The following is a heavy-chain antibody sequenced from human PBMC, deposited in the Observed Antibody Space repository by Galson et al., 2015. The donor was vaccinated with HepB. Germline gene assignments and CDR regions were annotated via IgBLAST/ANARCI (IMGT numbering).Heavy chain of an antibody. V-gene: IGHV3-72*01. Sequence: SLRLSCAASGFTFSDHYMDWVRQAPGKGLEWVGRTRNKANSYTTEYAASVKGRFTISRDDSKNSLYLQMNSLKTEDTAVYYCARELTVTKWPRRYDAFDIWGQGTMVTVSS. J-gene: IGHJ3*02. CDR3: ARELTVTKWPRRYDAFDI. CDR1: GFTFSDHY. D-gene: IGHD4-17*01. CDR2: TRNKANSYTT.